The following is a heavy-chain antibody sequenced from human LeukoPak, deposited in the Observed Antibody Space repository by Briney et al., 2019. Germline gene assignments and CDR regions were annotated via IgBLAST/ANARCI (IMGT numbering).Heavy chain of an antibody. Sequence: GGSLRLSCAASGFTFSSYWMHWVRHAPGKGLVWVSRINSDGSSTTYAESVKGRYTIPRDNAKNTLYLQMNSLRAEDTAVYYCARAEGDFWSGYYSLDYWGQGTLVTVSS. V-gene: IGHV3-74*01. CDR1: GFTFSSYW. J-gene: IGHJ4*02. CDR2: INSDGSST. CDR3: ARAEGDFWSGYYSLDY. D-gene: IGHD3-3*01.